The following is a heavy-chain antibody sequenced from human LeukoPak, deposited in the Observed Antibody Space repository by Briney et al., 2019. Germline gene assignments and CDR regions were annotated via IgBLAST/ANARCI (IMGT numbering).Heavy chain of an antibody. Sequence: PGGSLRLSCAASGFTFSSYMNWVRQAPGKGLEWVSSISSTSSYIYYADSVKGRFTTSRDNAKNSLHLQMNSLRADDTAVYYCARGQSRYFDWYQGFFDYWGQGTLVTVSS. D-gene: IGHD3-9*01. CDR3: ARGQSRYFDWYQGFFDY. CDR2: ISSTSSYI. CDR1: GFTFSSY. J-gene: IGHJ4*02. V-gene: IGHV3-21*01.